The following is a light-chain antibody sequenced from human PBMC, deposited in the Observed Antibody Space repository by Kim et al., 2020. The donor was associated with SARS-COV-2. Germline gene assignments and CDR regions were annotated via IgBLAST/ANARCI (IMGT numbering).Light chain of an antibody. J-gene: IGKJ1*01. Sequence: LSPGEKATPSCRAGQNIRTFLAWYQQRLGQAPKLLIYDTSKRAAGVPARFSASGSGTDFTLTISSLEPDDFATYYCQQRYSWPRTFGQGTKVDIK. CDR1: QNIRTF. CDR2: DTS. CDR3: QQRYSWPRT. V-gene: IGKV3-11*01.